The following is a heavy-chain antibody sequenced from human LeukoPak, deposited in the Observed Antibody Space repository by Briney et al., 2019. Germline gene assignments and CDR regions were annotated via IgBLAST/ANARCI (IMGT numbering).Heavy chain of an antibody. J-gene: IGHJ4*02. CDR3: ARGDYYGSGSYYNVLRENDY. CDR1: GYTFTDYY. CDR2: INPSSGGT. Sequence: ASVKVSCKAFGYTFTDYYLHWVRQAPGQGLEWMGWINPSSGGTNYAQKFHGRVTMTRDTSISTVYMELSRLRSDDTAVYYCARGDYYGSGSYYNVLRENDYWGQGTLVTVSS. D-gene: IGHD3-10*01. V-gene: IGHV1-2*02.